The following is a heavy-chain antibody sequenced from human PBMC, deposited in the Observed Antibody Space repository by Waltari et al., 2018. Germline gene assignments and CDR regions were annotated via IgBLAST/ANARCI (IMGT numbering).Heavy chain of an antibody. D-gene: IGHD1-26*01. Sequence: EVQLVESGGGLVQPGGSLRLSCAASGFTFSSYEMNWVRQAPGKGLEWVSYISRSGSTIYYAEDVKGRFTISRDNAKNSLYLQMNSLRAEDTAVYYCAGSRAATSSGSLYYYYYGMDVWGQGTTVTVFS. V-gene: IGHV3-48*03. CDR1: GFTFSSYE. CDR3: AGSRAATSSGSLYYYYYGMDV. J-gene: IGHJ6*02. CDR2: ISRSGSTI.